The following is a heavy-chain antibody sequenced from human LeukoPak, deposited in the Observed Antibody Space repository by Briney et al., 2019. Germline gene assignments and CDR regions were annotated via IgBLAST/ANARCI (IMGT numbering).Heavy chain of an antibody. CDR2: IHHSGST. CDR1: GASFSSYH. Sequence: SETLSLTCVVYGASFSSYHWSWIRQPPGMGLEWIGEIHHSGSTTYNPSLKSRVTISVDTSNNQFSLKLSSVTAADTAVYYCALGNAFDIWGQGTMVTVSS. J-gene: IGHJ3*02. D-gene: IGHD3-16*01. V-gene: IGHV4-34*01. CDR3: ALGNAFDI.